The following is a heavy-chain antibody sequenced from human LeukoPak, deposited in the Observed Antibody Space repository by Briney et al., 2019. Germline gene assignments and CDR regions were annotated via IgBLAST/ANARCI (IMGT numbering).Heavy chain of an antibody. CDR3: ARRGQSTTLYYYYAMDV. Sequence: SETLSLTCAVSGGSIDTYYWSWIRQPPGKGLEWIGYIYYSGSTNYNPSLKSRVTVSVDTSKNQFSLKLSSVTAADTAVYYCARRGQSTTLYYYYAMDVWGQGTTVTVSS. V-gene: IGHV4-59*08. CDR1: GGSIDTYY. D-gene: IGHD1-1*01. J-gene: IGHJ6*02. CDR2: IYYSGST.